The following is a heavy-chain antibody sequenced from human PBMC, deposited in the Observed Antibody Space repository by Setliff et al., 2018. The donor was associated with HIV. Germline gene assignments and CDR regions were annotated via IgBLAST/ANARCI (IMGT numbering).Heavy chain of an antibody. Sequence: ASVKVSCKASGYIFSVYLMHWVRQAPGQGLEWMGRIAPKSGGIKYAQKFEGRITMTRDTSINTVYMEVSSLRSDDTAVYYCSRDVGVPGRGNALDYWGQGTQVTVSS. J-gene: IGHJ4*02. CDR3: SRDVGVPGRGNALDY. V-gene: IGHV1-2*06. D-gene: IGHD1-26*01. CDR1: GYIFSVYL. CDR2: IAPKSGGI.